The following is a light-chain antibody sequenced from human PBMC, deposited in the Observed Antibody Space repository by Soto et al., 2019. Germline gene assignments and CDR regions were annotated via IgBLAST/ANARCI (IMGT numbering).Light chain of an antibody. CDR3: QQYNSYST. CDR2: KAS. CDR1: QSISSW. Sequence: DIQMTQSTSTLSASVGDRVTITCRASQSISSWLAWYQQKPGKAPKLLIYKASSLESGVPSRFSGSGSGTEFTLTISSLQPDDFAPYYCQQYNSYSTFGQGTKVEIK. V-gene: IGKV1-5*03. J-gene: IGKJ1*01.